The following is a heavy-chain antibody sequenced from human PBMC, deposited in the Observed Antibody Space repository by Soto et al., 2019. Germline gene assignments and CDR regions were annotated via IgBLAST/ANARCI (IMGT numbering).Heavy chain of an antibody. CDR3: AKGGVATADFDS. V-gene: IGHV3-23*01. CDR1: GFTFSNFV. D-gene: IGHD5-12*01. Sequence: EVQLLESGGGLVQPGGSLRLSCAASGFTFSNFVMSWVRQAPGKGLEGVSHIGVSDGRTYYADSVKGRFTISRDNSKNTLYLQMNSLRAEDTAVYYCAKGGVATADFDSWGQGTLVTVSS. CDR2: IGVSDGRT. J-gene: IGHJ4*02.